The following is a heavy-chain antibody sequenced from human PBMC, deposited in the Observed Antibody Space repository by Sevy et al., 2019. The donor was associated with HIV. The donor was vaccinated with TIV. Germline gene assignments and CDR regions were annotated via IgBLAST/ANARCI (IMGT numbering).Heavy chain of an antibody. D-gene: IGHD6-13*01. CDR2: ISSYNGNT. CDR1: GYTFSNYG. CDR3: AIGRVPYSSSCEFDY. Sequence: ASVKVSCKASGYTFSNYGINWVRQAPGHGLEWMGWISSYNGNTNYAQKFQGRVTMTIDTPTSTGYMELRSLGSDDTAMYYCAIGRVPYSSSCEFDYWGQGTLVTVSS. V-gene: IGHV1-18*01. J-gene: IGHJ4*02.